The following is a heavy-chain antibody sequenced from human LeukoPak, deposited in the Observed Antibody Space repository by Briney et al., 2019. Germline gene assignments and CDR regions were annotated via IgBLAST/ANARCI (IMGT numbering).Heavy chain of an antibody. D-gene: IGHD6-19*01. CDR3: ARDPERLVPGGVDY. J-gene: IGHJ4*02. CDR2: ISSSGSTI. CDR1: GFTFSSYE. Sequence: GESLRLSCAASGFTFSSYEMNWVRQAPGKGLEWVSYISSSGSTIYYADSVKGRFTISRDNAKNSLYLQMNSLRAEDTAVYYCARDPERLVPGGVDYWGQGTLVTVSS. V-gene: IGHV3-48*03.